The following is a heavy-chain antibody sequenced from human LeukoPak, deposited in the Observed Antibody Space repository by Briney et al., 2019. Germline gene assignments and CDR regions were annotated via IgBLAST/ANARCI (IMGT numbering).Heavy chain of an antibody. CDR2: IIPIFGTA. CDR1: GGTFSSYA. J-gene: IGHJ6*02. D-gene: IGHD4-17*01. CDR3: AATLTMTTGSSYYGMDV. Sequence: SVKVSCKASGGTFSSYAISWVRQAPGQGLEWMGGIIPIFGTANYAQKFQGRVTITADESTSTAYMELSSLRSEDTAVYYCAATLTMTTGSSYYGMDVWGQGTTVTVSS. V-gene: IGHV1-69*01.